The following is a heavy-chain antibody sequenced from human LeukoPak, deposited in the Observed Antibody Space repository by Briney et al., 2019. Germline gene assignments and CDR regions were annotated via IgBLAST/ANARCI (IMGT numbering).Heavy chain of an antibody. D-gene: IGHD5-12*01. V-gene: IGHV3-7*01. CDR2: IKQDGSEK. J-gene: IGHJ6*03. CDR3: ASHSGYGPYYYYYYMDV. Sequence: GGSLRLSCAASGFTFSSYWMSWVRQAPGKGLEWVANIKQDGSEKYYVDSVKGRFTISRDNAKNSLYLQMNSLRAEDTAVYYCASHSGYGPYYYYYYMDVWGKGTTVTVSS. CDR1: GFTFSSYW.